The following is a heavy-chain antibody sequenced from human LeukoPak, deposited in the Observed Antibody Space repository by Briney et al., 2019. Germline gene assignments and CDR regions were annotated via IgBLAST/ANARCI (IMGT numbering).Heavy chain of an antibody. CDR2: ISSNGSTI. D-gene: IGHD3-22*01. J-gene: IGHJ4*02. CDR1: GFTFSSYE. Sequence: HPGGSLRLSCAASGFTFSSYEMNWVRQAPGKGLYWVSYISSNGSTIYYADSVKGRFTISRDNAKNSLYLQMNSLRAEDTAVYYCARSLPRYYYDSSGYYGNFDYWGQGTLVTVSS. CDR3: ARSLPRYYYDSSGYYGNFDY. V-gene: IGHV3-48*03.